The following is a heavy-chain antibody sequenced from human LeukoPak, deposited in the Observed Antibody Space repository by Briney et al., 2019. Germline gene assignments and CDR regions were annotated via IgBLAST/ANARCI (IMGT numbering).Heavy chain of an antibody. J-gene: IGHJ4*02. Sequence: GGSLRLSCAASGFTLSSYSMNWVRQAPGKGLEWVAFIRSDGSNKYYADSVEGRFTISRDNSKLYLQMNSLRAEDTAVYYCAKKGYSNGWRDSYYFDCWGQGTLVTVSS. CDR3: AKKGYSNGWRDSYYFDC. CDR1: GFTLSSYS. CDR2: IRSDGSNK. V-gene: IGHV3-30*02. D-gene: IGHD6-19*01.